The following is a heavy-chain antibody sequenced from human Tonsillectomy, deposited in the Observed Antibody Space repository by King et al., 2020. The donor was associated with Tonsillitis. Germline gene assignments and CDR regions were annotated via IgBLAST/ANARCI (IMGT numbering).Heavy chain of an antibody. CDR1: GYTFTGYH. CDR3: ARDQCSGSRCPLFPH. CDR2: INPNNGDT. D-gene: IGHD2-2*01. V-gene: IGHV1-2*02. Sequence: QLVQSGAEVKKPGASVKVSCKASGYTFTGYHVHWVRQAPGQGLEWMAWINPNNGDTNYTQQFQGRVTLTSDTSISTAYMQLSKLRSDDTAVYYCARDQCSGSRCPLFPHWGQGTLVTVSS. J-gene: IGHJ1*01.